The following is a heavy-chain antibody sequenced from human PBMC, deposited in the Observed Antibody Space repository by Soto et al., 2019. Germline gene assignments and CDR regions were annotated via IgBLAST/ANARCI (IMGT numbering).Heavy chain of an antibody. Sequence: PSETLSLTCTVSGGSISSSSYYWGWIRQPPGKGLEWIGSIYYSGSTYYNPSLKSRVTISVDTSKNQFSLKLSSVTAADTAVYYCASPHGGWLEQDYWGQGTLVTVSS. J-gene: IGHJ4*02. CDR1: GGSISSSSYY. V-gene: IGHV4-39*01. CDR2: IYYSGST. D-gene: IGHD6-19*01. CDR3: ASPHGGWLEQDY.